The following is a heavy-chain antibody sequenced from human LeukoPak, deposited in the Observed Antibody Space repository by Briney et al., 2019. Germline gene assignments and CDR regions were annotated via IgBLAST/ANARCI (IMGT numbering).Heavy chain of an antibody. V-gene: IGHV3-23*01. CDR1: GFTFSSYV. J-gene: IGHJ6*02. CDR3: AKGSVSMAGTPGDV. Sequence: PGGSLRLPCAASGFTFSSYVMNWVRQAPGKGLEWVSTIGGGGYSTYYADSVKGRFTISRDNSKNTLFLQMNSLRAEDTAIYYCAKGSVSMAGTPGDVWGQGTTVTVSS. CDR2: IGGGGYST. D-gene: IGHD6-19*01.